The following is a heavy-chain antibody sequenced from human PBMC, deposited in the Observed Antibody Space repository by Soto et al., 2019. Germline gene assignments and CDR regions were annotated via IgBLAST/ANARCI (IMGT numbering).Heavy chain of an antibody. J-gene: IGHJ6*02. CDR2: IIPILGVT. CDR1: GGTFSSYT. V-gene: IGHV1-69*02. CDR3: EKKEKGQVLPTIPTTSSARPDA. Sequence: QVQLVQSGAEVKKPGSSVKVSCKSSGGTFSSYTISWVRQAPGQGLEWMGRIIPILGVTNYAQKFQGRVTITADKAPRNYNMNMNRKIIKTKTVYYGEKKEKGQVLPTIPTTSSARPDAWGQGTTVPVPS. D-gene: IGHD2-2*02.